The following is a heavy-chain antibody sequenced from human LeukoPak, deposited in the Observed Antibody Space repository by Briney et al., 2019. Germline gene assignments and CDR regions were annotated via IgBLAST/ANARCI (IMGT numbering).Heavy chain of an antibody. CDR2: ISHGSIRI. CDR3: ARDPGYSYAMDS. Sequence: GGSLRLSCAASGFTFSSYSMNWVRQAPGKGLEWISYISHGSIRIFYADFVESRFTVSRDDAKNALYLQMNSLRVEDTAVYYCARDPGYSYAMDSWGQGTLVIVSS. D-gene: IGHD5-18*01. J-gene: IGHJ4*02. V-gene: IGHV3-48*01. CDR1: GFTFSSYS.